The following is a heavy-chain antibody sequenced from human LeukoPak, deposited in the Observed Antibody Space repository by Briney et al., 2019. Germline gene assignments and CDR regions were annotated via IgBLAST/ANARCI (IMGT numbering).Heavy chain of an antibody. J-gene: IGHJ4*02. D-gene: IGHD4-23*01. V-gene: IGHV4-59*11. CDR3: AGEDYGGYRFDY. Sequence: PSETLSLTCTVSGGSITSHFWSWIRQPPGKGLEWIAYISYSGSTTYNPPLKSRVIISVDASKNQYSLKLRSVTAADTAVYYCAGEDYGGYRFDYWGQGTVVTVSS. CDR2: ISYSGST. CDR1: GGSITSHF.